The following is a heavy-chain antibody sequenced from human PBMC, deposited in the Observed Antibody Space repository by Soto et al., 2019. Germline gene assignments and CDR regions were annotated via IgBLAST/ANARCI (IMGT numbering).Heavy chain of an antibody. Sequence: EVQLLESGGGLVQPGGSLRLSCAASGFTFSSYAMSWVRQAPGKGLEWVSAISGSGGSTYYADSVKGRFTISRDNSKNTLYLQMNSLRAEDTAVYYCAKGEGYSYGYPLYYFDYWGQGTLVTVSS. CDR3: AKGEGYSYGYPLYYFDY. J-gene: IGHJ4*02. CDR2: ISGSGGST. V-gene: IGHV3-23*01. CDR1: GFTFSSYA. D-gene: IGHD5-18*01.